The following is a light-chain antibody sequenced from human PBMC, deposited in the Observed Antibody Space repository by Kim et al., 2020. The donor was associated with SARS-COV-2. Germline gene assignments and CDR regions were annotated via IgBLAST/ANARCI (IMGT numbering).Light chain of an antibody. Sequence: SVKLTCPLSSGHSSNAIAWHQQQPEKGPRYLMKLNSDGSHSKGDGIPDRFSCSSSGAERYLTISSLQSEDEADYYCQTWGTGIWVFGAGTKLTVL. CDR3: QTWGTGIWV. V-gene: IGLV4-69*01. CDR1: SGHSSNA. CDR2: LNSDGSH. J-gene: IGLJ3*02.